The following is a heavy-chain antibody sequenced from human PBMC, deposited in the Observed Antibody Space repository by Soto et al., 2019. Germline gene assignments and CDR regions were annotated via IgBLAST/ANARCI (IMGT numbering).Heavy chain of an antibody. J-gene: IGHJ4*02. CDR1: GGSIGGYC. V-gene: IGHV4-4*07. CDR3: AREIVGATPFDF. D-gene: IGHD1-26*01. CDR2: IYTTGST. Sequence: SETLSLTCTVSGGSIGGYCWSWIRQPAGKGLEWIGRIYTTGSTNYNPSLKSRVTMSVDTSEHQFSLKLSSVTAADTAVYYCAREIVGATPFDFWGQGTLVTVSS.